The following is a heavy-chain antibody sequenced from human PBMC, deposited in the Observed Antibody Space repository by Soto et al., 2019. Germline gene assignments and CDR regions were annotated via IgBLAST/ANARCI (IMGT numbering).Heavy chain of an antibody. CDR2: NNPSGGST. J-gene: IGHJ4*02. Sequence: QVQLVKSGAEVKNPGASVQVSGEASGLTFTSYYMDWCRQAPGHAIEWMRINNPSGGSTSYAQKFQGGVTMTRDTSTSTVDIELSRLRCEDTAMDYCARERIAVAGTLYFFDYWGQGTLVTVSS. CDR1: GLTFTSYY. V-gene: IGHV1-46*01. CDR3: ARERIAVAGTLYFFDY. D-gene: IGHD6-19*01.